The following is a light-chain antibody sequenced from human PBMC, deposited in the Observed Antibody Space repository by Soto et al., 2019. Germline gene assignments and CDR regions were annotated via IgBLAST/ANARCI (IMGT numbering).Light chain of an antibody. Sequence: DIHMTQSPSTLSASLLYRVSINCRASQSISAWLAWYQQKPGKAPRLLIYKASTLEIGVPSRFSGSGSGTEFTLTISSLQPDDFATYYCQQYNSYSTFGQGTKVDIK. J-gene: IGKJ1*01. CDR3: QQYNSYST. CDR2: KAS. CDR1: QSISAW. V-gene: IGKV1-5*03.